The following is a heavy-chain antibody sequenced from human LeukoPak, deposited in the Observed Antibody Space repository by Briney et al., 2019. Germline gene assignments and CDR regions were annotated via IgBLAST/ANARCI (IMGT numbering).Heavy chain of an antibody. CDR2: IIPIFGTA. V-gene: IGHV1-69*13. CDR1: GGTFSSYA. Sequence: SVKVSCKASGGTFSSYAISWVRQAPGQGLEWMGGIIPIFGTANYAQKFQGRVTITADESTSTAYMELSSLRSEDTAVYYCASNPPTTPNYYGMDVWAQGTTVTVSS. J-gene: IGHJ6*02. D-gene: IGHD1-1*01. CDR3: ASNPPTTPNYYGMDV.